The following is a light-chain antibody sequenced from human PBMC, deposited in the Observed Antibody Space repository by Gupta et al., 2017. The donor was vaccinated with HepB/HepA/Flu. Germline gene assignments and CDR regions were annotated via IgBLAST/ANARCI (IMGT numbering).Light chain of an antibody. CDR1: QSVSSTY. Sequence: EIVLTQSPGTLSLSPGERVTLSCRASQSVSSTYLAWYQQKPGQAPRLLIHAASIGATGIPDRFSGSGSGTXFTLTIXSLDPEDFGMYYCQQYGSSPRTFGXGTKVEIK. V-gene: IGKV3-20*01. CDR3: QQYGSSPRT. J-gene: IGKJ1*01. CDR2: AAS.